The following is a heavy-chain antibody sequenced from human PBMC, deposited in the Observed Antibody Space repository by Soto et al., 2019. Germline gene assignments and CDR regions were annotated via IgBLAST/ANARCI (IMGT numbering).Heavy chain of an antibody. CDR1: GGSISSGYY. CDR2: IYYSGGS. Sequence: QLQLQESGPGLVRPSETLSLTCTVSGGSISSGYYWGWIRQPPGKGLEWIGNIYYSGGSSYNPSLKSRVAITVDTSKSQFSLRLTSVTAADTAVYYCARRNYGSGKVDSWGQGTLVTVSS. D-gene: IGHD3-10*01. J-gene: IGHJ4*02. CDR3: ARRNYGSGKVDS. V-gene: IGHV4-39*01.